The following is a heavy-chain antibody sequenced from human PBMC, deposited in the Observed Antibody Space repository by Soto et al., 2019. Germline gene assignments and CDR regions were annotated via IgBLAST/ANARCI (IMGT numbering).Heavy chain of an antibody. CDR1: GGSISSYY. Sequence: ETLSLTCTVSGGSISSYYWSWIRQPPGKGLEWIGYIYYSGSTNYNPSLKSRVTISVDTSKNQFSLKLSSVTAADTAAYYCARQPQYSGSYYDYWGQGTLVTVSS. V-gene: IGHV4-59*08. J-gene: IGHJ4*02. D-gene: IGHD1-26*01. CDR3: ARQPQYSGSYYDY. CDR2: IYYSGST.